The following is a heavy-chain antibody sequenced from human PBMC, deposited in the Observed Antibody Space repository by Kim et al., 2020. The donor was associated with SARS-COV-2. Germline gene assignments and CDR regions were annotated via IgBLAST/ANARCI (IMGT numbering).Heavy chain of an antibody. D-gene: IGHD2-2*01. Sequence: IDPSDSYTNYGPSFQGHVTISADKSISTAYLQWSSLKASDTAMYYCARSGGLASYCSSTSCYRDYWGQGTLVTVSS. CDR3: ARSGGLASYCSSTSCYRDY. V-gene: IGHV5-10-1*01. CDR2: IDPSDSYT. J-gene: IGHJ4*02.